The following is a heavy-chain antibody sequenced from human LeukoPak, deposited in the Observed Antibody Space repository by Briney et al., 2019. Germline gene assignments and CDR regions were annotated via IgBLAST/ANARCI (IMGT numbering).Heavy chain of an antibody. CDR1: GGSISGTNW. V-gene: IGHV4/OR15-8*02. Sequence: SETLSLTCGVSGGSISGTNWWSWVRQPPGQGLEWIGEISLAGQTNYNPSLNGRVTMSLDKSSNQLSLHLTSVTAADTATYYCSRESGPFCPFGYWGQRTLVIVSS. CDR2: ISLAGQT. J-gene: IGHJ4*02. D-gene: IGHD1-26*01. CDR3: SRESGPFCPFGY.